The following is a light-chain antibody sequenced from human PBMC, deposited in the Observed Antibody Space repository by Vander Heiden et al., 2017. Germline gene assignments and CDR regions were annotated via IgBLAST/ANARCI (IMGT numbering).Light chain of an antibody. CDR1: SGSVSTSYY. J-gene: IGLJ3*02. V-gene: IGLV8-61*01. Sequence: QTVVTPEPSFSVSPGGTVTLTCGLSSGSVSTSYYPSWYQQAPGQAPRTLIYSTNTRSSGVPDRFSGSIRGNKAALTITGAQADDESDYYCVLYMRSGLWVFGGGTKLTVL. CDR2: STN. CDR3: VLYMRSGLWV.